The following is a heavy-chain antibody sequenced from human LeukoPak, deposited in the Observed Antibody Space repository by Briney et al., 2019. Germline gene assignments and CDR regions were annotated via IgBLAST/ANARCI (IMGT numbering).Heavy chain of an antibody. V-gene: IGHV3-48*02. CDR1: GFTFSSYS. CDR3: AKDRGDYYDSSGYYSGGFDI. D-gene: IGHD3-22*01. CDR2: ISSSSSTI. Sequence: QPGGSLRLSCAASGFTFSSYSMNWVRQAPGKGLEWVSCISSSSSTIYYADSVKGRFTISRDNAKNSLYLQMNSLRDEDTAVYYCAKDRGDYYDSSGYYSGGFDIWGQGTMVTVSS. J-gene: IGHJ3*02.